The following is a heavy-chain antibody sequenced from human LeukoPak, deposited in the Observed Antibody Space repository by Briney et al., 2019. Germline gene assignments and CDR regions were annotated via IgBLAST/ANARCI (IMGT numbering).Heavy chain of an antibody. CDR3: AKDLRSSPRAPGYMDV. Sequence: QPGESLRLSCETSGFTFSNFVMTWVRQAPGKGLEWVSLITDHPTTAYYAKSVQGRFIISRDNSKNTVYLQMNSLRVDDSAVYYCAKDLRSSPRAPGYMDVWGNGTTVIVSS. D-gene: IGHD2/OR15-2a*01. J-gene: IGHJ6*03. CDR1: GFTFSNFV. CDR2: ITDHPTTA. V-gene: IGHV3-23*01.